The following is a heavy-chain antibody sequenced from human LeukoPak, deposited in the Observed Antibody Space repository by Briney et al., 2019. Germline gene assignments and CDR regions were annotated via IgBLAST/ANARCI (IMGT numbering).Heavy chain of an antibody. J-gene: IGHJ4*02. CDR3: ARGGGDYGGYYFDY. D-gene: IGHD4-23*01. V-gene: IGHV4-34*01. CDR2: INHSGNT. Sequence: SETLSLTCAVYGGSFSGYYWSWIRQPPGKGLEWIGEINHSGNTNYNPSLKSRVTISVDTSKNQFSLKLSSVTAADTAVYYCARGGGDYGGYYFDYWGQGTLVPVSS. CDR1: GGSFSGYY.